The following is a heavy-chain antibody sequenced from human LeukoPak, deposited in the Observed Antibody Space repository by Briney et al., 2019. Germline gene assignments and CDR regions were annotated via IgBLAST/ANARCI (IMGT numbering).Heavy chain of an antibody. D-gene: IGHD2-15*01. Sequence: GGSLRLSCAASGFTFSTYWMSWVRQAPGKGLEWVADIKQDGSEKHYVDSVKGRFTVSRDNAKNSLYLQMNNLRAEDTAIYYCVRDPHCSGGSCYSVGSDYWGQGVLVTVSS. CDR1: GFTFSTYW. V-gene: IGHV3-7*01. CDR2: IKQDGSEK. CDR3: VRDPHCSGGSCYSVGSDY. J-gene: IGHJ4*02.